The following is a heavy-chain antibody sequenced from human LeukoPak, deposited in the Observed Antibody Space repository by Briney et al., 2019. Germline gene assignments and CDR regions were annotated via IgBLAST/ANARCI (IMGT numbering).Heavy chain of an antibody. Sequence: PLGSLRLSRAASGLTFSTYAMTGVAEAPGKGLEWVSTVSGSGASAHHGDSVKGRFTISRDNSKNMVYLQMNSLRGEDTAVYYCAKDRGKQWPNWDFDVWGRGTLVTVSS. CDR2: VSGSGASA. CDR1: GLTFSTYA. V-gene: IGHV3-23*01. D-gene: IGHD6-19*01. J-gene: IGHJ2*01. CDR3: AKDRGKQWPNWDFDV.